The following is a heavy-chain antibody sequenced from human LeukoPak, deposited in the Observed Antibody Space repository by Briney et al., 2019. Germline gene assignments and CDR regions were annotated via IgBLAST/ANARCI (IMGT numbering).Heavy chain of an antibody. J-gene: IGHJ6*02. D-gene: IGHD1-14*01. Sequence: PGESLKISCKGSGYSFTSYWIAWVRPMPGKGLEWMGIIYPGDSDITYSPSFQGQVTISADKSIRTAYLQWSSLKASDTAMYYCARRGTISGMDVWGQGTTVTVSS. CDR3: ARRGTISGMDV. CDR1: GYSFTSYW. CDR2: IYPGDSDI. V-gene: IGHV5-51*01.